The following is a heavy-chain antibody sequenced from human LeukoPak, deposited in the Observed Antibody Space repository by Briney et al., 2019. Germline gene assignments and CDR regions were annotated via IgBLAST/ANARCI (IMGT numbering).Heavy chain of an antibody. CDR3: ARVVRSSGWHLASSYYYYGMDV. CDR2: IYYSGST. CDR1: GGSISSYY. V-gene: IGHV4-59*01. Sequence: SETLSLTCTVSGGSISSYYWSWIRQPPGKGLEWIGYIYYSGSTNYNPSLKSRVTISVDTSKNQFSLKLSSVTAADTAVYYCARVVRSSGWHLASSYYYYGMDVWGQGTTVTVSS. J-gene: IGHJ6*02. D-gene: IGHD6-19*01.